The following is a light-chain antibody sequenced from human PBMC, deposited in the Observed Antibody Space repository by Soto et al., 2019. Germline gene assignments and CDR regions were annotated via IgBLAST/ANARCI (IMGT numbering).Light chain of an antibody. CDR2: EVT. CDR1: SSDVGGYNY. Sequence: QSAPTQPPSASGSPGQSVTISCTGTSSDVGGYNYVSWYQQYPGKAPKLLIYEVTKRPSGVPDRFSGSKSGNTASLTVSGLQIDDEADYYCSSYTTSVRVFGTGTKVTVL. CDR3: SSYTTSVRV. V-gene: IGLV2-8*01. J-gene: IGLJ1*01.